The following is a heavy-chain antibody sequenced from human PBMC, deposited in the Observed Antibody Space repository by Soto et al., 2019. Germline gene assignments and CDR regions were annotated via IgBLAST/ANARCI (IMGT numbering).Heavy chain of an antibody. D-gene: IGHD3-22*01. J-gene: IGHJ1*01. CDR2: IKSKTDGGTT. V-gene: IGHV3-15*01. CDR1: GFTFSNAW. CDR3: TTVGSSGYIEGENFQH. Sequence: EVQLVESGGDLVKPGGSLRLSCAASGFTFSNAWMSWVRQAPGKGLEWVGRIKSKTDGGTTDNAAPVKGRFTISRDDSKNTLYLQMNSLKTEDTAVYYCTTVGSSGYIEGENFQHWGQGTLVTVSS.